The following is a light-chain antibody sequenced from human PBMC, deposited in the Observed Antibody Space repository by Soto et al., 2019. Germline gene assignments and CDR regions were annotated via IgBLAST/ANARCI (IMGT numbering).Light chain of an antibody. Sequence: DIVLTQSPATLSLSPGERATLSCRASQGVSSSLAWYQQKPGQAPRLLIYDASNRATGIPARFSGSGSGTDFTLTISSLEPEDCAVYYCQQRGNWPPTFGGGTKVEIK. CDR3: QQRGNWPPT. V-gene: IGKV3-11*01. CDR1: QGVSSS. CDR2: DAS. J-gene: IGKJ4*01.